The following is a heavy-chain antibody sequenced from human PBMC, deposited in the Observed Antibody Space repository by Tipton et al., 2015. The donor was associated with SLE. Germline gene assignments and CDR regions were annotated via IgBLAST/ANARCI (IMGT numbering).Heavy chain of an antibody. Sequence: TLSLTCTVSGGSISSHYWSWIRQPPGKGLEWIGYIYYSGSTNYNPSLKSRVTISVDTSKNQFSLKLSSVTAADTAVYYCASQIHLGSYYYYGMDVWGQGTTVTVSS. J-gene: IGHJ6*02. CDR3: ASQIHLGSYYYYGMDV. V-gene: IGHV4-59*11. D-gene: IGHD3-10*01. CDR2: IYYSGST. CDR1: GGSISSHY.